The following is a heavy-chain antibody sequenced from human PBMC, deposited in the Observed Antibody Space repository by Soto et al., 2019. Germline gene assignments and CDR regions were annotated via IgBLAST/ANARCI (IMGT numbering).Heavy chain of an antibody. Sequence: ASVKVSCKASGYTFTIYGMRWVRQAPGQGLEWMGWISAYNGNTNYAQKLQGRVTMTTDTSTSTAYMELRSLRSDDTAVYYCARNLGYCSSTSCYASWFDPWGQGTLVTVSS. J-gene: IGHJ5*02. D-gene: IGHD2-2*01. CDR1: GYTFTIYG. CDR3: ARNLGYCSSTSCYASWFDP. V-gene: IGHV1-18*01. CDR2: ISAYNGNT.